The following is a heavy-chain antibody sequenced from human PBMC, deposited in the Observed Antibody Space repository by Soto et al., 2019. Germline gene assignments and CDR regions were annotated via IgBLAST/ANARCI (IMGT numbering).Heavy chain of an antibody. CDR3: ARDSDYDSSGYGRPFDY. Sequence: GGSLRLSCAASGLTVSSCEMNWVRQAPGKGLEWVSYISTSGSVTYYTDSVRGRFTISRDNAKNSLYLQMNSLRAEDTAVYYCARDSDYDSSGYGRPFDYWGPGTLVTVSS. V-gene: IGHV3-48*03. CDR2: ISTSGSVT. D-gene: IGHD3-22*01. J-gene: IGHJ4*02. CDR1: GLTVSSCE.